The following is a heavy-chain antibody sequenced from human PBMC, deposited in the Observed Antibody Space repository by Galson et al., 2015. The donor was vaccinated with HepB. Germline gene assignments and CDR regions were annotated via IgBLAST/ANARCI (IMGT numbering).Heavy chain of an antibody. CDR1: GGTFSSYA. Sequence: SVKVSSKASGGTFSSYAISWVRQAPGQGLEWMGGIIPIFGTANYAQKFQGRVTITADESTSTAYMELSSLRSEDTAVYYCVITIRPGSTTNPYYFDYWGQGTLVTVSS. D-gene: IGHD3-9*01. J-gene: IGHJ4*02. CDR3: VITIRPGSTTNPYYFDY. V-gene: IGHV1-69*13. CDR2: IIPIFGTA.